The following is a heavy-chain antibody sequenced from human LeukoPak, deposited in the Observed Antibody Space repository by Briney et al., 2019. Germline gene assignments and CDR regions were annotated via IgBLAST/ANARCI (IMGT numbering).Heavy chain of an antibody. V-gene: IGHV4-31*11. J-gene: IGHJ4*02. Sequence: PSETLSLTCAVSGGSISSGGYCWSCIRQHPGKGLEWIRYSYYGGSTYYNPSLKSHVTISVDTPKNQFSLKLSSVTDAHTAVYYCARGTYYYGSGSYPYSFDYWGQGTLVTVSS. CDR1: GGSISSGGYC. CDR3: ARGTYYYGSGSYPYSFDY. D-gene: IGHD3-10*01. CDR2: SYYGGST.